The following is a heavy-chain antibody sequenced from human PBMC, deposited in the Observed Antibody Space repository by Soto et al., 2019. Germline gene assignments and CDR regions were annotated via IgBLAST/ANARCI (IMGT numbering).Heavy chain of an antibody. J-gene: IGHJ5*02. CDR3: GRRNSGGNWFDP. CDR2: ISYSGNT. V-gene: IGHV4-61*01. CDR1: GGSVTSGTYF. Sequence: SETLSLTCTVSGGSVTSGTYFWNWVRRPPGKGLEWIGYISYSGNTDYNPSLKSRATISVDTSKTQFSLKLTSLTAADTAVYYCGRRNSGGNWFDPWGPGTLVTVSS. D-gene: IGHD4-17*01.